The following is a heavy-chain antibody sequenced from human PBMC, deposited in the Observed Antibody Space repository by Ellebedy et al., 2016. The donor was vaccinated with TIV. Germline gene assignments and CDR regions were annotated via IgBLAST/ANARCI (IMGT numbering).Heavy chain of an antibody. J-gene: IGHJ4*02. V-gene: IGHV3-23*01. CDR1: GFTFSNYA. D-gene: IGHD6-19*01. CDR2: ISGSGDTT. CDR3: ARGKGVGGWYNFDY. Sequence: GESLKISXAASGFTFSNYAMSWVRQAPRKGLEWVSSISGSGDTTYYADSVKGRFTISRDNSKNTLYLQMNSLRAEDTAIYSCARGKGVGGWYNFDYWGQGTLVTVSS.